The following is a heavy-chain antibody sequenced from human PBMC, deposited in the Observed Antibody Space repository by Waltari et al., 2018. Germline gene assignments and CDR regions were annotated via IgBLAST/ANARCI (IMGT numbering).Heavy chain of an antibody. CDR2: VHRKGRT. V-gene: IGHV4-4*02. J-gene: IGHJ4*02. D-gene: IGHD2-15*01. CDR1: GDPMSGHSW. CDR3: ARDLGRGLFLDS. Sequence: QLQLQESGPGLVKPSGTLSLTCVVSGDPMSGHSWWSWLRQAPDKGLEWIGQVHRKGRTNYNPSLASRAIVSLDSSMNQFSLRILSATAADTAVYYCARDLGRGLFLDSWGQGTLVTVSP.